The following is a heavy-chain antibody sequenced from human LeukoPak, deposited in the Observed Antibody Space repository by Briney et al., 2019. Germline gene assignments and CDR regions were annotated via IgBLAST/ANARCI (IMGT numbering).Heavy chain of an antibody. D-gene: IGHD6-6*01. CDR1: GFTFSSYE. V-gene: IGHV3-20*04. CDR3: ARDLGGPRSSSPYPFDY. J-gene: IGHJ4*02. CDR2: INWNGGST. Sequence: GGSLRLSCAASGFTFSSYEMNWVRQAPGKGLEWVSGINWNGGSTGYADSVKGRFTISRDNAKNSLYLQMNSLRAEDTALYYCARDLGGPRSSSPYPFDYWGQGTLVTVSS.